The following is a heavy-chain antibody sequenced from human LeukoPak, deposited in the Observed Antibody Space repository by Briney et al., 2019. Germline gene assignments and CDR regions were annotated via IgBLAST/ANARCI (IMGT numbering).Heavy chain of an antibody. D-gene: IGHD6-19*01. Sequence: SETLSLTCTVSGGSISSYYWSWIRQPPGKGLEWIGYIHYSGSTNYNPSLKSRLTISVDTSKNQFSLKLSSVTAADTAVYYCARVEAVAGTSAYWGQGTLVTVSS. V-gene: IGHV4-59*12. CDR2: IHYSGST. CDR3: ARVEAVAGTSAY. CDR1: GGSISSYY. J-gene: IGHJ4*02.